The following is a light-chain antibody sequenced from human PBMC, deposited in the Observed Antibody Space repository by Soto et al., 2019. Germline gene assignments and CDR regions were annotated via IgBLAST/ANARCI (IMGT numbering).Light chain of an antibody. CDR2: GVT. CDR3: SSYTSSTNLSVV. Sequence: QSALTQPASVSGSPGQSITISCTGTSSDVGGYNYVSWYQQHPGKAPKLMIYGVTNRPSGVSNRFSGSKSGNTASLTISGLQAEDESDYYCSSYTSSTNLSVVFGGGTKLTVL. CDR1: SSDVGGYNY. V-gene: IGLV2-14*01. J-gene: IGLJ2*01.